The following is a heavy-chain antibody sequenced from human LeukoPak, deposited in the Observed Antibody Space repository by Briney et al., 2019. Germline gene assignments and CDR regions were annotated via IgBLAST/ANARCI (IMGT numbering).Heavy chain of an antibody. CDR2: ISYDGSNK. J-gene: IGHJ4*02. CDR1: GFTFSSYG. Sequence: GRSLRLSCAASGFTFSSYGMHWVRQAPGKGLEWVAVISYDGSNKYYADSVKGRFTISRDSSKNTLYLQMNSLRAEDTAVYYCAKDLRWGYSYGCPLDYWGQGTLVTASS. CDR3: AKDLRWGYSYGCPLDY. D-gene: IGHD5-18*01. V-gene: IGHV3-30*18.